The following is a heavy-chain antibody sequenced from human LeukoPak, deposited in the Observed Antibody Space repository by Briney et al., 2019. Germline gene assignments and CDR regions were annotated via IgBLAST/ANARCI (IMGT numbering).Heavy chain of an antibody. D-gene: IGHD3-10*01. V-gene: IGHV3-64*01. CDR1: GFTFSSYA. CDR2: ISSNGGST. CDR3: ARGGILWFGEFYYMDV. Sequence: GGSLRLSCAASGFTFSSYAMHWVRQAPGKGLEYVSAISSNGGSTYYANSVKGRFTISRDNSKNTLYLQMGSLRAEDMAVYYCARGGILWFGEFYYMDVWGKGTTVTVSS. J-gene: IGHJ6*03.